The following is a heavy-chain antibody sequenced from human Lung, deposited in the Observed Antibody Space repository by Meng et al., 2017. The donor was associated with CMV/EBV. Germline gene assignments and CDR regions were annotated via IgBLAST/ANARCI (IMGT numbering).Heavy chain of an antibody. J-gene: IGHJ6*02. CDR3: ARDVLAYHYGPAGGMDV. D-gene: IGHD3-10*01. Sequence: ASVXVSXKASGDTFTSYGFTWVRQAPGQGLEWVGWISAYNDNTNYAQRLQGRVSMTTDTTTSTAYMELRSLRSDDTAVYFCARDVLAYHYGPAGGMDVWGQGTXVTVYS. CDR1: GDTFTSYG. CDR2: ISAYNDNT. V-gene: IGHV1-18*01.